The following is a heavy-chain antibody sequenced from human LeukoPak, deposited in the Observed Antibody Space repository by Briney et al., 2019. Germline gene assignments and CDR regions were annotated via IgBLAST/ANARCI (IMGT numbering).Heavy chain of an antibody. CDR1: GFTFTSSA. Sequence: ASVNVSCKASGFTFTSSAVQWLRQARGQRLEWIGWIVVGSGNTNYAQKFQERVTITRDMSTSTAYMELSSLRSEDTAVYYCAADPYDYGDYVLGYWGQGTLVTVSS. CDR2: IVVGSGNT. D-gene: IGHD4-17*01. CDR3: AADPYDYGDYVLGY. J-gene: IGHJ4*02. V-gene: IGHV1-58*01.